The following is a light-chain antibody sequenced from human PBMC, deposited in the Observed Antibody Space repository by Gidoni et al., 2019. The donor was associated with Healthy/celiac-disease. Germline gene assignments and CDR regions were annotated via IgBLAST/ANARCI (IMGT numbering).Light chain of an antibody. V-gene: IGKV3-11*01. CDR2: DAS. Sequence: EIVLTQSPATLSLSPGESATLSCRASQSVSSYLAWYQQQPGQAPRLLIDDASNRATGIPARFSGSGSGTDFTLTISSLEPEDFAVYYCQQRSNWPRSTFGQGTRLEIK. CDR3: QQRSNWPRST. CDR1: QSVSSY. J-gene: IGKJ5*01.